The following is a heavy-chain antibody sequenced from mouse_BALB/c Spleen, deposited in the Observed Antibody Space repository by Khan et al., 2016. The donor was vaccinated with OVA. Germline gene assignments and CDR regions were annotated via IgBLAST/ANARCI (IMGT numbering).Heavy chain of an antibody. V-gene: IGHV2-6-1*01. CDR2: IWSDGST. Sequence: VQLKESGPGLAAPSQSLSITCTISGFSLTNYGVHWVRQPPGKGLEWLVVIWSDGSTNYNSVLKSRLTVTKDNSQSQVFLKMNSHQTDDTAIYFCARQPYYHYNIMDYWGQGTSVTVSS. J-gene: IGHJ4*01. CDR3: ARQPYYHYNIMDY. D-gene: IGHD2-10*01. CDR1: GFSLTNYG.